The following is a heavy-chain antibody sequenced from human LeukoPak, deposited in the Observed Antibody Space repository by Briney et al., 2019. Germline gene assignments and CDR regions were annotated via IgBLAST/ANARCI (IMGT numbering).Heavy chain of an antibody. Sequence: NPSETLSLTCAVSGGSISSGGYSWSWIRQPPGKGLEWIGYIYHSGSTYYNPSLKSRVTISVDRSKNQFSLKLSSVTAADTAVYYCARSYRGGSGYPENPAYDYWGQGTLVTVSS. CDR3: ARSYRGGSGYPENPAYDY. CDR2: IYHSGST. D-gene: IGHD3-22*01. V-gene: IGHV4-30-2*01. CDR1: GGSISSGGYS. J-gene: IGHJ4*02.